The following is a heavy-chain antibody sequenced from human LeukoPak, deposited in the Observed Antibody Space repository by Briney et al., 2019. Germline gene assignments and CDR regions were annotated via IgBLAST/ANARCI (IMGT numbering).Heavy chain of an antibody. V-gene: IGHV3-23*01. CDR3: ARDLYSVTGDF. CDR1: GFTFNTAG. CDR2: ISSNSKSA. J-gene: IGHJ4*02. Sequence: GGSLSLSCAASGFTFNTAGMSWVRQAPGKGLEWLSLISSNSKSAHYADSAKGRFTISRDNSKNTVYLQMNSLGAEDTALYYCARDLYSVTGDFWGQGTLVTVSS. D-gene: IGHD3-9*01.